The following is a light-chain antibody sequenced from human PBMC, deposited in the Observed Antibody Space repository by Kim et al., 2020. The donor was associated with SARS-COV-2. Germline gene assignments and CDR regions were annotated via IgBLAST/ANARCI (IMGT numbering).Light chain of an antibody. CDR2: RNN. V-gene: IGLV1-47*01. CDR1: SSNIGSNY. J-gene: IGLJ2*01. CDR3: AAWDDSLV. Sequence: QSVLTQPPSAYGTPGQRVTICCYGSSSNIGSNYVYWYQQLPGTAPKLLIYRNNQRPSGVPDRFSGSKSGTSASLAISGLRSEDEADYYCAAWDDSLVFGGGTQLTVL.